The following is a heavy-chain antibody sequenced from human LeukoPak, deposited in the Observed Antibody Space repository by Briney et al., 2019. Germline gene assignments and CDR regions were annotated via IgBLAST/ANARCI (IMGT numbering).Heavy chain of an antibody. D-gene: IGHD3-22*01. CDR3: AKDWDDSSAPMY. CDR2: ISYDGSNK. Sequence: GGSLRLSCAASGFTFSSYGMHWVRQAPGKGLEWVAVISYDGSNKYYADSVEGRFTISRDNSKNTLYLQMNSLRAEDTAVYYCAKDWDDSSAPMYWGQGTLVTVSS. J-gene: IGHJ4*02. CDR1: GFTFSSYG. V-gene: IGHV3-30*18.